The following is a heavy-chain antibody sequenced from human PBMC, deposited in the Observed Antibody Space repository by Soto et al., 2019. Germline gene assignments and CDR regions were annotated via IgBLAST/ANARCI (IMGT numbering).Heavy chain of an antibody. J-gene: IGHJ4*02. CDR2: ISGSGGST. CDR1: GFTFSSYA. CDR3: AKGALYCSSTSCYRGIDY. V-gene: IGHV3-23*01. D-gene: IGHD2-2*02. Sequence: GGSLRLSCAASGFTFSSYAMSWVRQAPGKGLEWVSAISGSGGSTYYADSVKGRFTITRDNSKNTLYLQMNSLRAEDTAVYYCAKGALYCSSTSCYRGIDYWGQGTLVTVSS.